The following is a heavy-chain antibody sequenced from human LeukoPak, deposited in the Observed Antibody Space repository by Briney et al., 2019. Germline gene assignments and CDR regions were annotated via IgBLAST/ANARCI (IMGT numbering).Heavy chain of an antibody. CDR3: ARGLSAMGYFDY. J-gene: IGHJ4*02. CDR2: IRSKTYGGTG. D-gene: IGHD3-16*01. CDR1: GFTFGDYA. V-gene: IGHV3-49*03. Sequence: GGSLRLSCTASGFTFGDYAMNWFRQAPGKGLEWVGFIRSKTYGGTGEYAASVKGRFTISRDNSKNTLYLQMNSLRAEDTAVYYCARGLSAMGYFDYWGQGTLVTVSS.